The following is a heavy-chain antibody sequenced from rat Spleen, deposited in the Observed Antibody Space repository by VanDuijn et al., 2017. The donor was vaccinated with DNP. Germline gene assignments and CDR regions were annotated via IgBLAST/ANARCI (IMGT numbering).Heavy chain of an antibody. J-gene: IGHJ2*01. V-gene: IGHV3-1*01. CDR3: ARWTRYFDY. D-gene: IGHD1-7*01. CDR1: GYSITSNY. Sequence: EVQLQESGSGLVKPSQSISLTCSVTGYSITSNYWGWIRKFPGNKLEYIGHISYSGSTNYNPSLKSRISITRDTSKNHFFLHLNSVTTEDTATYYCARWTRYFDYWGQGAMVTVSS. CDR2: ISYSGST.